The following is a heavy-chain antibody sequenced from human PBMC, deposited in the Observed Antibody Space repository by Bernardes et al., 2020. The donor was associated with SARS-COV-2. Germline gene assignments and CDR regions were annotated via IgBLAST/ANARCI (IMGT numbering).Heavy chain of an antibody. CDR2: ISGGAERT. CDR3: AKDAYHGYYDSAGYFDF. Sequence: GGSLRLSCVVSGFTFGSRAMSWLRQAPGRGLEWVSSISGGAERTYYADSVKGRFTISRDNSKNTLYLQMDSLATEDTAIYSCAKDAYHGYYDSAGYFDFWGRGTPVTVSS. D-gene: IGHD3-22*01. CDR1: GFTFGSRA. V-gene: IGHV3-23*01. J-gene: IGHJ5*01.